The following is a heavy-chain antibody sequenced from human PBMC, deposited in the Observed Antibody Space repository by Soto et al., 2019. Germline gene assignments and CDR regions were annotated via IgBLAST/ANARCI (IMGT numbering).Heavy chain of an antibody. CDR1: GDSISDRNW. CDR2: ISHSGTT. J-gene: IGHJ3*02. CDR3: ARAVQGLLWFGDAFDI. V-gene: IGHV4-4*02. Sequence: SETLSLTCTVSGDSISDRNWWSWVRQSPGKGLEWIGEISHSGTTNYSPSLQSRVTTSLDKSKRQFFLKLSSVTAADTAVYYCARAVQGLLWFGDAFDIWGQGTMVTVSS. D-gene: IGHD3-10*01.